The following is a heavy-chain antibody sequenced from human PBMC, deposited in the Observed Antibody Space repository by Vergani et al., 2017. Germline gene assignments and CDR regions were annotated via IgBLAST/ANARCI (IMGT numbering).Heavy chain of an antibody. D-gene: IGHD5-24*01. V-gene: IGHV3-21*01. CDR2: ISSSSSYI. CDR1: GFTFSSYS. CDR3: ARAEDGYSPYYFDY. Sequence: EVQLVESGGGLVKPGGSLRLSCAASGFTFSSYSMNWVRQAPGKGLEWVSSISSSSSYIYYADSVKGRFTISRDNAKNSLYLQMNSLRAEDTAVYYCARAEDGYSPYYFDYWGQGTLVTVSS. J-gene: IGHJ4*02.